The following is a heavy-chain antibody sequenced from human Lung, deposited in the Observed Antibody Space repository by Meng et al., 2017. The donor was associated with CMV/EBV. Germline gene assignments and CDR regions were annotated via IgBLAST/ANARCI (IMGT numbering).Heavy chain of an antibody. CDR1: GFIFSDYG. V-gene: IGHV3-23*01. Sequence: GGSLRLSCAASGFIFSDYGMSWVRQVPGKGLEWLSGISGSGGRTYYAESIKGRFTISRDNSKNTIYLQMDNLRAEDTAVYYCAKDRGDYSNFRFDPWGQGTLVTVSS. CDR2: ISGSGGRT. D-gene: IGHD4-11*01. CDR3: AKDRGDYSNFRFDP. J-gene: IGHJ5*02.